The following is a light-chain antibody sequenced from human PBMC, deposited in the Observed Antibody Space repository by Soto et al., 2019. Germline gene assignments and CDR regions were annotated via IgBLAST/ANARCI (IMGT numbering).Light chain of an antibody. CDR3: QQYYTIPLT. V-gene: IGKV4-1*01. CDR2: WAA. Sequence: DIVMTQRPLYLAVSLCERATLNCESSQSVLFTSNNKNYLAGYQQKPGQPPKLLLSWAAARESGVPERFSGSGSGTLFTLSIISRQADDVAVEYCQQYYTIPLTFGEGTKVDNK. J-gene: IGKJ4*01. CDR1: QSVLFTSNNKNY.